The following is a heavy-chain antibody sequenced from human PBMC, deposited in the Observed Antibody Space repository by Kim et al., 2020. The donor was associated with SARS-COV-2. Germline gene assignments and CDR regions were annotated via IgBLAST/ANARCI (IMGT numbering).Heavy chain of an antibody. CDR1: GFSFSKAS. V-gene: IGHV3-15*01. CDR3: ATDFWGNYYNAGFYYASFES. Sequence: GGSLRLSCAASGFSFSKASMTWVRQAPGKGPEWLGRIKSKVDYETTDYAAPVKGRFTISRDDSQNMVYLQMNSLNTEDTAVYFCATDFWGNYYNAGFYYASFESWGQGTLVTVSS. J-gene: IGHJ4*02. D-gene: IGHD3-10*01. CDR2: IKSKVDYETT.